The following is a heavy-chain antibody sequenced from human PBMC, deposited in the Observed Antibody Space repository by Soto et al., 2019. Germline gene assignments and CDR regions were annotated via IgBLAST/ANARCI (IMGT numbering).Heavy chain of an antibody. Sequence: GSLRLSCLASVFTFSTYWMHWVRQAPGKGLVWVSRINSDGSSTSYADSVKGRFTISRDNAKNTLYLQMNSLRAEDTAVYYCARVGGRSSLGSDTSGQGTLATVS. CDR3: ARVGGRSSLGSDT. CDR1: VFTFSTYW. J-gene: IGHJ5*02. V-gene: IGHV3-74*01. CDR2: INSDGSST.